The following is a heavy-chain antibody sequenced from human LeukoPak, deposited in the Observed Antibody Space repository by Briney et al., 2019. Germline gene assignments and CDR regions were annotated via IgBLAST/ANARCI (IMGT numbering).Heavy chain of an antibody. CDR2: INPNSGGT. J-gene: IGHJ3*01. Sequence: GASVKVSFKSSGYTLTCYYIHWVRQPPGQGLEGMGGINPNSGGTNYAQKFRDRVTVTRDTSISTASMELNRLRSGDEPDYYFARPRNTIFGVVSGAFDVWGQGTMVTVSS. V-gene: IGHV1-2*02. CDR3: ARPRNTIFGVVSGAFDV. CDR1: GYTLTCYY. D-gene: IGHD3-3*01.